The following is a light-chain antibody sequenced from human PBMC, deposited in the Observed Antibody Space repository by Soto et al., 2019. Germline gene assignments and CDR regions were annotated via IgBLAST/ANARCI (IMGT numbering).Light chain of an antibody. CDR2: AAS. V-gene: IGKV1-39*01. CDR3: QQSYSTPPT. J-gene: IGKJ2*01. CDR1: QPISFY. Sequence: DIQMTQSPSSLSASVGDRVTITCRASQPISFYLSWYQHKAGTAPRLLIYAASTLHTGVPSRVSGSGSGTDFTLTIDSVQPEDSATYYCQQSYSTPPTFGQGTKLEIK.